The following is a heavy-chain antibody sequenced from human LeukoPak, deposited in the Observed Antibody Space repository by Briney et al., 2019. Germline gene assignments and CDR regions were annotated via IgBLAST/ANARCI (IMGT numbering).Heavy chain of an antibody. V-gene: IGHV1-46*01. J-gene: IGHJ6*03. D-gene: IGHD2-2*01. Sequence: GASVKVSCKASGYTFSNYYMYRVRQAPGQGLEWMGIINPGDGSTRYAPKFQGRVTMTRDTSTRTVYMELSSLRSEDTAVYYCARMVYCSSISCSYYYYYMDVWAKGTTVTVSS. CDR1: GYTFSNYY. CDR2: INPGDGST. CDR3: ARMVYCSSISCSYYYYYMDV.